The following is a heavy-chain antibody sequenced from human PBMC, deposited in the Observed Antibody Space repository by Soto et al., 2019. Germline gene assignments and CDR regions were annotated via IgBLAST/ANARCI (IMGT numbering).Heavy chain of an antibody. CDR3: ARASQEFWSGYYTGLGAFDI. CDR1: VGSISGSSYY. J-gene: IGHJ3*02. CDR2: IYYSGST. V-gene: IGHV4-39*07. D-gene: IGHD3-3*01. Sequence: PSETLSLTCTVSVGSISGSSYYWGWIRQPPGKGLEWIGSIYYSGSTNYNPSLKSRVTISVDTSKNQFSLKLSSVTAADTAVYYCARASQEFWSGYYTGLGAFDIWGQGTMVTVSS.